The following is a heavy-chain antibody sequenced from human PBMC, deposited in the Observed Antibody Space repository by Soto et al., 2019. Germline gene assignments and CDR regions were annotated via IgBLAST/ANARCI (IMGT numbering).Heavy chain of an antibody. J-gene: IGHJ4*02. D-gene: IGHD6-19*01. V-gene: IGHV4-59*01. CDR3: ARGGQWLSWGTFDY. CDR2: IYYSGST. CDR1: GGSISSYY. Sequence: LSLTCTVSGGSISSYYWSWIRQPPGKGLEWIGYIYYSGSTNYNPSLKSRVTISVDTSKNQFSLKLSSVTAADTAVYYCARGGQWLSWGTFDYWGQGTLVTVSS.